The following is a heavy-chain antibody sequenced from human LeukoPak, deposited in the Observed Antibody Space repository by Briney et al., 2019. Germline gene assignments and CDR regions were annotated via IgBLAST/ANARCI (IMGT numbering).Heavy chain of an antibody. CDR1: GGSFSGYY. V-gene: IGHV4-34*01. D-gene: IGHD3-10*01. CDR2: INHSGST. CDR3: ARGPGFYYGSGSYSEYFQH. J-gene: IGHJ1*01. Sequence: SETLSLTCAVYGGSFSGYYWSWIRQPPGKGLEWIGEINHSGSTNYNPSLKSRVTISVDTSKNQFSLKLSSVTAADTAVYYCARGPGFYYGSGSYSEYFQHWGQDTLVTVSS.